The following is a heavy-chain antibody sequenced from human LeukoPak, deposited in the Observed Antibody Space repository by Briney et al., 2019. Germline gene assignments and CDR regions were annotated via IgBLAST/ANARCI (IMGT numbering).Heavy chain of an antibody. J-gene: IGHJ5*02. CDR1: GVSISSYY. Sequence: SETLSLTCTVYGVSISSYYWSWLRQPAGKGLEWLGRIYTSGSTYYNPSLNSRVTMSVDTSKNQFSLKLTSVTAADTAVYYCARGVSGSYQGFDPWGQGTLVTVSS. D-gene: IGHD1-26*01. CDR2: IYTSGST. CDR3: ARGVSGSYQGFDP. V-gene: IGHV4-4*07.